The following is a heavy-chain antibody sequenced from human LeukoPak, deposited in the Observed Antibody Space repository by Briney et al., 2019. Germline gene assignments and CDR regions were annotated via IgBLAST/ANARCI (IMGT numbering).Heavy chain of an antibody. Sequence: PAGSLRLSCAASGFTFNNYAMQGLLQAPPKGLQGGAVRSYHSSNKYYAQSVKGRVTISRDTSKNTLSLQLNTLRAEDTAVYYCAREREIFVEMPKINYWGQGTLVTVSS. J-gene: IGHJ4*02. CDR1: GFTFNNYA. V-gene: IGHV3-30*04. CDR3: AREREIFVEMPKINY. CDR2: RSYHSSNK. D-gene: IGHD5-24*01.